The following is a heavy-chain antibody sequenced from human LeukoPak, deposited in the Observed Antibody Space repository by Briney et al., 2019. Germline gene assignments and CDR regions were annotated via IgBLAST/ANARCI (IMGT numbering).Heavy chain of an antibody. CDR1: GYTFTSYY. CDR2: INPSGGST. D-gene: IGHD6-19*01. CDR3: ARERDVPYSSGWYERYDAFDI. J-gene: IGHJ3*02. V-gene: IGHV1-46*01. Sequence: ASVKVSCKASGYTFTSYYMHWVRQAPGQGPEWMGMINPSGGSTSYAQKFQGRVTMTRDMSTSTVYMELSSLRSEDTAVYYCARERDVPYSSGWYERYDAFDIWGQGTMVTVSS.